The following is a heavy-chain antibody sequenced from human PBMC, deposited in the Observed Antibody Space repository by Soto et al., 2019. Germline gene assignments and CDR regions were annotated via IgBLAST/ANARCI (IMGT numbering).Heavy chain of an antibody. V-gene: IGHV3-23*01. J-gene: IGHJ3*02. CDR2: ISGSGGST. Sequence: WGSLRVSCASSVFTFSIYAMSWVRQAPGKGLEWVSAISGSGGSTYYADSVKGRFTISRDNSKNTLYLQMNSLRAEDTAVYYCAQGKDRSYSNSDAFDIWGQGTMVTVSS. CDR1: VFTFSIYA. CDR3: AQGKDRSYSNSDAFDI. D-gene: IGHD3-10*01.